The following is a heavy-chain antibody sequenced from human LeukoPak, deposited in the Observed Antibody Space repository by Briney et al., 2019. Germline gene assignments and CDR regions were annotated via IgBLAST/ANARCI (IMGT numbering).Heavy chain of an antibody. CDR3: VRDRATGSSRLFVVH. J-gene: IGHJ4*02. V-gene: IGHV3-21*01. CDR2: MSSGGTYI. Sequence: NPGGSLRLSCTPCVLSFNSFPMTWVRRAPGKGLEWLASMSSGGTYIYYADSGRGRFTISRDNTENSLYLAMNNLRVEDTAIYYSVRDRATGSSRLFVVHWGQGTPVIVSS. CDR1: VLSFNSFP. D-gene: IGHD3-10*01.